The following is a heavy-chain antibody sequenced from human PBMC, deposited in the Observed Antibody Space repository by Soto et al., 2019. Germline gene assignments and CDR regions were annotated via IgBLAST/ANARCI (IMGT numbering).Heavy chain of an antibody. CDR2: ISSDGSET. D-gene: IGHD6-6*01. Sequence: PXGSLRLSCAASGVTFSISWMNWVRQAPGKGLEWVAYISSDGSETNYVDSVKGRFTISRDNAKNSPFLQMNSLRAEDTAVYYCARKPRLLDYWGQGTLVTVSS. CDR1: GVTFSISW. CDR3: ARKPRLLDY. V-gene: IGHV3-7*01. J-gene: IGHJ4*02.